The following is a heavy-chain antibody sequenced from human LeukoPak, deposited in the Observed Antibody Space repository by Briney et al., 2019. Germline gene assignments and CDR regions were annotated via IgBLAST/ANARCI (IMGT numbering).Heavy chain of an antibody. CDR3: AIRLAASRITVCYYDYDMAV. D-gene: IGHD6-6*01. J-gene: IGHJ6*03. CDR1: GYTFTSYG. V-gene: IGHV1-18*01. Sequence: VASVKVSCKASGYTFTSYGISWVRQAPGQGLEWMGWISAYNGNTNYAQKLQGRVTMTTDTSTSTAYMELRSLRSDDTAVYYCAIRLAASRITVCYYDYDMAVWGKQTTVTVPS. CDR2: ISAYNGNT.